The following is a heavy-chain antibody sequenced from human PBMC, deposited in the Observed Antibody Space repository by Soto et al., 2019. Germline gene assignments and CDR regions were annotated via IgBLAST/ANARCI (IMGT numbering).Heavy chain of an antibody. D-gene: IGHD3-10*01. J-gene: IGHJ6*03. CDR1: GYTFTSYA. CDR3: ARDSRLKVTMVRGGYYYYMDV. V-gene: IGHV1-3*01. CDR2: INAGNGNT. Sequence: ASVKVSCKASGYTFTSYAMHWVRQAPGQRLEWMGWINAGNGNTKYSQKYQGRATITRDTSASTAYMEPSSLRSEDTAVYYCARDSRLKVTMVRGGYYYYMDVWGKGTTVTVSS.